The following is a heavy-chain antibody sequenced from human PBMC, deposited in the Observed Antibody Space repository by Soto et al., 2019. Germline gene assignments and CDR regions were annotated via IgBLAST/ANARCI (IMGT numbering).Heavy chain of an antibody. CDR2: IYYSGTS. Sequence: SETLSLTCTVSGGSISDDTYYWGWIRQPPGKGLEWIGSIYYSGTSSYNPSLESRVTMSVDTSKKQLSLRLRSVTATDTAVYYCARRYGGTLDSWGQGTLVT. J-gene: IGHJ4*02. D-gene: IGHD4-17*01. CDR3: ARRYGGTLDS. V-gene: IGHV4-39*01. CDR1: GGSISDDTYY.